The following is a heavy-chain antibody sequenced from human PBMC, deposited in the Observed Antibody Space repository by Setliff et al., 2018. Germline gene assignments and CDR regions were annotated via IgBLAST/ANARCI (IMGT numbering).Heavy chain of an antibody. CDR2: FDPEDGET. CDR1: GYTLTELS. CDR3: ATDSAGGGWYETDGAFDI. D-gene: IGHD6-19*01. Sequence: ASVKVSCKVSGYTLTELSRHWVRQAPGKGLEWMGGFDPEDGETIYAQKFQGRVTMTEDTSTDTAYMELSSLRSEDTAVYYCATDSAGGGWYETDGAFDIWGQGTMVTVSS. V-gene: IGHV1-24*01. J-gene: IGHJ3*02.